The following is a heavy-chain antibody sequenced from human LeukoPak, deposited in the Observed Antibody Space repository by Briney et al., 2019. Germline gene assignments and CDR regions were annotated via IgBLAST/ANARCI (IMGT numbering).Heavy chain of an antibody. CDR3: ATDLIHYYASGAKT. CDR2: ITTSSSYI. V-gene: IGHV3-21*01. J-gene: IGHJ5*02. D-gene: IGHD3-10*01. CDR1: GFSFSSYS. Sequence: GGSLRLSCAASGFSFSSYSMDWVRQAPGKGLEWVSSITTSSSYIYYADSVKGRFTISRDNAKNSLFLQMNSLRAEDTAVYYCATDLIHYYASGAKTWGQGTLVTVSS.